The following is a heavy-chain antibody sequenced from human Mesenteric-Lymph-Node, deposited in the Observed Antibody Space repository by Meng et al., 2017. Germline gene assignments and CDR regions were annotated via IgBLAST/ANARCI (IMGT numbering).Heavy chain of an antibody. Sequence: QVQLVESGGGAVKPGRSPRLSCVSTGFTFSTYGMHWVRQAPGKGLEWVAVISYDGSNKYYAESVKGRFTISRDNSKNTLHLQMNSLRAEDTAVYYCAKVAYASTWYVPHFDYWGQGTLVTVSS. J-gene: IGHJ4*02. CDR3: AKVAYASTWYVPHFDY. D-gene: IGHD6-13*01. CDR2: ISYDGSNK. V-gene: IGHV3-30*18. CDR1: GFTFSTYG.